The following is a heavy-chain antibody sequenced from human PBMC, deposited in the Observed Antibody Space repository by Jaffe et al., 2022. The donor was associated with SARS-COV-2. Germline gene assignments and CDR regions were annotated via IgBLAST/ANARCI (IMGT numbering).Heavy chain of an antibody. J-gene: IGHJ6*02. Sequence: QVQLQESGPGLVKPSQTLSLTCTVSGGSISSGGYYWSWIRQHPGKGLEWIGYIYYSGSTYYNPSLKSRVTISVDTSKNQFSLKLSSVTAADTAVYYCARDRYGKGQNYYYYGMDVWGQGTTVTVSS. V-gene: IGHV4-31*03. D-gene: IGHD3-9*01. CDR2: IYYSGST. CDR3: ARDRYGKGQNYYYYGMDV. CDR1: GGSISSGGYY.